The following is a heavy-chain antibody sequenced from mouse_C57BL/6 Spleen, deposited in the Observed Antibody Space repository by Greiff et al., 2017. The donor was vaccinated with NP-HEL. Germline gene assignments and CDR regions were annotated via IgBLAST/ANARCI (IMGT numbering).Heavy chain of an antibody. D-gene: IGHD2-1*01. V-gene: IGHV1-52*01. Sequence: QVQLQQPGAELVRPGSSVKLSCKASGYTFTSYWMHWVKQRPTQGLEWIGNIDPSDSETHYNQKFKDKATLTVDKSSSTAYMQLSSLTSEDSAVYYCAYGNYEYFDYWGQGTTLTVSS. CDR2: IDPSDSET. CDR3: AYGNYEYFDY. J-gene: IGHJ2*01. CDR1: GYTFTSYW.